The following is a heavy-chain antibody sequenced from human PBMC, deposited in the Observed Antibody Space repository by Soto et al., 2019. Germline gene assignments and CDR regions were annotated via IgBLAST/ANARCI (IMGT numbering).Heavy chain of an antibody. V-gene: IGHV4-39*01. D-gene: IGHD3-9*01. CDR1: GDSITSSDFY. CDR3: ARQMRGPIPYFGWLSPVTS. CDR2: ISHNGDN. J-gene: IGHJ5*02. Sequence: QLRLQESGPGLVEPSGTLSLTCTVAGDSITSSDFYWGWIRRPPGQGLAWIGTISHNGDNFYNPPIQSRLTMFKDASKNEFSRRRTSVTDADAAVYLWARQMRGPIPYFGWLSPVTSWGQGTLVTVSS.